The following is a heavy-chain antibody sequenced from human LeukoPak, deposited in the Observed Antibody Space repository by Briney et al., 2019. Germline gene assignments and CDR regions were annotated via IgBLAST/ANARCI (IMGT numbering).Heavy chain of an antibody. CDR2: IFPIFATA. V-gene: IGHV1-69*06. Sequence: SVKVSCKASGDTGTFSSFAINWLRQAPGQGLEWMGGIFPIFATANYAQKFQGRVTITADKSTSTAYMELSSLRSDDTAVYYCARASRVSTYYYYMDVWGKGTTVTVSS. CDR1: GDTGTFSSFA. CDR3: ARASRVSTYYYYMDV. D-gene: IGHD6-13*01. J-gene: IGHJ6*03.